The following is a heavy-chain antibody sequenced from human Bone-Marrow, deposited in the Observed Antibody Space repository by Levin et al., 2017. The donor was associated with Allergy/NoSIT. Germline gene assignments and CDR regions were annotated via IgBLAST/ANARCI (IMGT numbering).Heavy chain of an antibody. D-gene: IGHD3-3*01. CDR2: IYYSGST. V-gene: IGHV4-30-4*01. Sequence: SETLSLTCTVSGGSISSGDYYWSWIRQPPGKGLEWIGYIYYSGSTYYNPSLKSRVTISVDTSKNQFSLKLSSVTAADTAVYYCARAPGGRYYDFCVVPGGSGKGRDNWFDPWGQGTLVTVSS. CDR1: GGSISSGDYY. CDR3: ARAPGGRYYDFCVVPGGSGKGRDNWFDP. J-gene: IGHJ5*02.